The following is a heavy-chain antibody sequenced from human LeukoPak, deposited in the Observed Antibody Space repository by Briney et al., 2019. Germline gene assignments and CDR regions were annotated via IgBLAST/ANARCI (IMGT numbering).Heavy chain of an antibody. CDR3: AKEVGEYSTSSLDY. CDR1: GFTLRSYA. CDR2: ISGSGGNT. J-gene: IGHJ4*02. D-gene: IGHD6-6*01. Sequence: RRSLRLSCAASGFTLRSYAMTSVGQAPGHGLESVSSISGSGGNTYYADALEGRFTISRDNSKNTRFLQMNSLRAEDTAVYYCAKEVGEYSTSSLDYWGEGTLVTVSA. V-gene: IGHV3-23*01.